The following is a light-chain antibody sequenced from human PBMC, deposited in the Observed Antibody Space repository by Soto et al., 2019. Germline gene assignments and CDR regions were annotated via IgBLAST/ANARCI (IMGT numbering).Light chain of an antibody. CDR2: KAS. CDR3: LQYNSYPWT. V-gene: IGKV1-5*03. J-gene: IGKJ1*01. CDR1: QSFSSW. Sequence: DIQMTQSPSTLSASVGDRVTITCRASQSFSSWLAWYQQKPGKAPNLLIYKASSLESGVPSRFSGSGSGTEFTLTISSLQPDDVASYYCLQYNSYPWTFGQGTKVEIK.